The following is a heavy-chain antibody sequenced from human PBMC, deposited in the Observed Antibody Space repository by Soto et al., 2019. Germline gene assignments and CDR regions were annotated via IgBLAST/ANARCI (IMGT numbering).Heavy chain of an antibody. J-gene: IGHJ6*02. CDR1: GASFNSGDYY. V-gene: IGHV4-30-4*01. CDR3: ARAPGMDV. CDR2: LHYSGST. Sequence: QVQLQESGPGLVKPSQTLSLTCTVSGASFNSGDYYWSWIRQPPGKGLEWIGYLHYSGSTYYNPSLKSRVTIPLDTSKNQFSLRLSSVTAADTAVYYCARAPGMDVWGQGTTVTVSS.